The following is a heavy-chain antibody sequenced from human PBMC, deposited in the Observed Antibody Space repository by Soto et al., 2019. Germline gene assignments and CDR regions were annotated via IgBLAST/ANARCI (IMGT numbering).Heavy chain of an antibody. J-gene: IGHJ6*02. D-gene: IGHD6-6*01. CDR3: ARGEYSSSIYYYYGMDV. Sequence: GESLKISCKGSGYSFTSYWISWVRQMPGKGLEWMGRIDPSDSYTNYSPSFQGHVTISADKSISTAYLQWSSLKASDTAMYYCARGEYSSSIYYYYGMDVWGQGTTVTVS. CDR1: GYSFTSYW. V-gene: IGHV5-10-1*01. CDR2: IDPSDSYT.